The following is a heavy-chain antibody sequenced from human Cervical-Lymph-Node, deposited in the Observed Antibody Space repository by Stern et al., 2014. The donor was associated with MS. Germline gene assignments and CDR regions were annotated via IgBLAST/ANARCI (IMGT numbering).Heavy chain of an antibody. CDR2: ISSSSSYI. V-gene: IGHV3-21*01. CDR3: ARALLTYYYDSSGPFDY. CDR1: GFTFSSYS. J-gene: IGHJ4*02. D-gene: IGHD3-22*01. Sequence: VQLVESGGGLVKPGGSLRLSCAASGFTFSSYSMNWVRQAPGKGLEWVSSISSSSSYIYYADSVKGRFTSSRDNAKNSLYLQMNSLRAEDTAVYYCARALLTYYYDSSGPFDYWGQGTLVTVSS.